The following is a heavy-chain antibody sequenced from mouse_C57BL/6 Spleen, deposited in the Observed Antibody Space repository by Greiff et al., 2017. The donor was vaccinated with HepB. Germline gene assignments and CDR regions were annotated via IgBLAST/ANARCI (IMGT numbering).Heavy chain of an antibody. CDR3: TTDGFYSYSFDY. CDR1: GFNIKDDY. J-gene: IGHJ2*01. CDR2: IDPENGDT. V-gene: IGHV14-4*01. Sequence: VQLQQSGAELVRPGASVKLSCTASGFNIKDDYMHWVKQRPEQGLEWIGWIDPENGDTEYASKFQGKATITADTSSNTAYLQLSSLTSEDTAVYYCTTDGFYSYSFDYWGQGTTLTVSS. D-gene: IGHD2-3*01.